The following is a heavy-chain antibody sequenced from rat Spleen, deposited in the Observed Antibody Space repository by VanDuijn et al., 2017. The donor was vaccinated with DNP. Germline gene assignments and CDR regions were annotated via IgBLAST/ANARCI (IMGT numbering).Heavy chain of an antibody. J-gene: IGHJ2*01. V-gene: IGHV5-27*01. CDR1: QFTFSNYA. Sequence: EVQLVESDGGLVQPGRSLKLSCAASQFTFSNYAMAWVRQAPTKGLEWVASITNSGGSTYYRDSVKGRFTISRDNAKSTLYLQMDSLRSEDTATYYCTTGVVDYWGQGVMVTVSS. D-gene: IGHD1-1*01. CDR2: ITNSGGST. CDR3: TTGVVDY.